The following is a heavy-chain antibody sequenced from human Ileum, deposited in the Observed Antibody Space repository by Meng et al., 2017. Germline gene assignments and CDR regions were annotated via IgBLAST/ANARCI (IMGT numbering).Heavy chain of an antibody. CDR1: GDSISSVYY. CDR3: AVGSKSAFSLDS. CDR2: IYRSGNT. J-gene: IGHJ4*02. Sequence: SETLSLTCSVSGDSISSVYYWVWIRQPPGGGLEFIGSIYRSGNTYYNPSLKSRGTISLNPSPTQFSLKLISVTAADTAVYYCAVGSKSAFSLDSWGQGALVTVSS. V-gene: IGHV4-38-2*02. D-gene: IGHD1-14*01.